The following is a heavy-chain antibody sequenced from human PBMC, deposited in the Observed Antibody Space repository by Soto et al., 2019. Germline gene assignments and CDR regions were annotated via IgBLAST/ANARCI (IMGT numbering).Heavy chain of an antibody. D-gene: IGHD4-4*01. Sequence: GVSLILSCAASGFTFSSYEMNWVRPAPGKGLEWVSYISSSGSTIYYADSVKVRFTISRDNAKNSLYLQMNSLRAEDTAVYYCARMGDGYSLFDYWGQGTLVTVSS. CDR3: ARMGDGYSLFDY. J-gene: IGHJ4*02. V-gene: IGHV3-48*03. CDR2: ISSSGSTI. CDR1: GFTFSSYE.